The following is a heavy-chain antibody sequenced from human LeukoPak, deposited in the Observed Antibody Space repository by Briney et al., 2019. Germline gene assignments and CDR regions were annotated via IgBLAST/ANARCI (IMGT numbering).Heavy chain of an antibody. D-gene: IGHD1-26*01. Sequence: SETLSLTCTVSGGSISSYYWSWIRQPPGKGLEWIRYIYYSGSTNYNPSLKSRVTISVDTSKNQFSLKLSSVTAADTAVYYCARGHQWELLRSRYYFDYWGQGTLVTVSS. CDR3: ARGHQWELLRSRYYFDY. CDR2: IYYSGST. CDR1: GGSISSYY. V-gene: IGHV4-59*01. J-gene: IGHJ4*02.